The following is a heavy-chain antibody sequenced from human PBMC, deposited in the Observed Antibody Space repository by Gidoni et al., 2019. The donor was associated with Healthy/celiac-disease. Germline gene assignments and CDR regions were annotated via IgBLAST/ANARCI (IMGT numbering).Heavy chain of an antibody. D-gene: IGHD3-10*01. Sequence: GHVTISADKSISTAYLQWSSLKASDTAMYYCARREVRGVITHFDYWGQGTLVTVSS. CDR3: ARREVRGVITHFDY. V-gene: IGHV5-10-1*01. J-gene: IGHJ4*02.